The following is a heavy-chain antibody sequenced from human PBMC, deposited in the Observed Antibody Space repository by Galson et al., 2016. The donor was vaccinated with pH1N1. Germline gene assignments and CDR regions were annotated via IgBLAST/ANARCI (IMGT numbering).Heavy chain of an antibody. D-gene: IGHD5-18*01. CDR3: ARDNTAMGRGVSYLDI. Sequence: LSLTCTVSGGSISSHYWSWIRQPPGKGLEWIGYISYTGRANYNSSLKSRVPMSVDTSKNQFSLGLSSVTAADTAVYYCARDNTAMGRGVSYLDIWGQGTPVTVAS. V-gene: IGHV4-59*11. J-gene: IGHJ4*02. CDR1: GGSISSHY. CDR2: ISYTGRA.